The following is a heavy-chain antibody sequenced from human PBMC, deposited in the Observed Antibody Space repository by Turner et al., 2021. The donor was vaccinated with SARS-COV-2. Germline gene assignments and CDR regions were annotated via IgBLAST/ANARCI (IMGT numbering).Heavy chain of an antibody. V-gene: IGHV4-39*02. CDR2: VDSGGTT. CDR1: GDSIAGRAYY. Sequence: QLQLQESGPRLVKTSETMSLTCTVSGDSIAGRAYYWGWIRQAPAKGLEWIGTVDSGGTTYYKPSLKRRITLSVDTSTNHFYLNLYSVTAADTAVYYCVRLSLVYGDYAEYWGQGALVTVSS. CDR3: VRLSLVYGDYAEY. J-gene: IGHJ4*02. D-gene: IGHD4-17*01.